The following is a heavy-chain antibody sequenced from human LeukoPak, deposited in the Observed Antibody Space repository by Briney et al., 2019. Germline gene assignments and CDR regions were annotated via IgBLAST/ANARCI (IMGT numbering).Heavy chain of an antibody. Sequence: TSETLSLTCAVSGYSIRSGYHWSWIRPPPGKGLEWIGSIYQSGSTYYNPSLKSRVTISVDTSKTQFSLNLSSVTAADSAVYYCARRDFDSSGYLSFYFDYWGQGTLVTVSS. J-gene: IGHJ4*02. CDR3: ARRDFDSSGYLSFYFDY. CDR2: IYQSGST. D-gene: IGHD3-22*01. V-gene: IGHV4-38-2*01. CDR1: GYSIRSGYH.